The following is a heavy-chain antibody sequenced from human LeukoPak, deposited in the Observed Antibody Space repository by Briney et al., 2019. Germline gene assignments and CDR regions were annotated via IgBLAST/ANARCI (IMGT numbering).Heavy chain of an antibody. Sequence: PGGPLRLSCAASGFTFSSYSFHWFRQAPGKGLEWISYISSTSTIYYADSVKGRFTISRDNARDSLYLQMNSLRVEDTAVYYCARSMTSLWGQGTLVTVSS. V-gene: IGHV3-48*04. CDR2: ISSTSTI. J-gene: IGHJ4*02. CDR3: ARSMTSL. CDR1: GFTFSSYS. D-gene: IGHD2-8*01.